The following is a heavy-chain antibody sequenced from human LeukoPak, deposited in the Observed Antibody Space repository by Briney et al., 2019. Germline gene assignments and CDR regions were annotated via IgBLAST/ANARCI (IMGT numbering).Heavy chain of an antibody. J-gene: IGHJ4*02. V-gene: IGHV3-23*01. Sequence: GGSLRLSCAASGFTFSSYAMSWVRQAPGKGLEWVSAISGSGGSTYYADFVKGRFTISRDNSKNTLYLQMNSLRAEDTAVYYCAKDRSRITIFGVVITPPSSYYFDYWGQGTLVTVSS. CDR2: ISGSGGST. CDR3: AKDRSRITIFGVVITPPSSYYFDY. CDR1: GFTFSSYA. D-gene: IGHD3-3*01.